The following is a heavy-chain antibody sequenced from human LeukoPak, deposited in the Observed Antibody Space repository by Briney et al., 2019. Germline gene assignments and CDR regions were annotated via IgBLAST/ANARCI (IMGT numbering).Heavy chain of an antibody. D-gene: IGHD6-19*01. CDR3: ARDLSEYNTGWYYFDY. CDR2: IRSSSSYI. V-gene: IGHV3-21*01. Sequence: PGGSLRLSCAASGFTFSSYSMNWVRQAPGKGLEWVSPIRSSSSYIYYADSVKGRFTISRDNAKNSLHLQVNSLRAEGTAVYYRARDLSEYNTGWYYFDYWGQGTLVTVSS. CDR1: GFTFSSYS. J-gene: IGHJ4*02.